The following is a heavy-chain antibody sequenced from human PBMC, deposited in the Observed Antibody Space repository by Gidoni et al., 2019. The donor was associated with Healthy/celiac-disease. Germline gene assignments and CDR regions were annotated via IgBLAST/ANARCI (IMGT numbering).Heavy chain of an antibody. D-gene: IGHD5-18*01. CDR1: GCTSSTNA. Sequence: EVQLLESGGGLVQPGGSLRLSCAASGCTSSTNAMRWVLQSPGKGLEWVSAISGGGGSTYYADSVKGRFTISRDNSKNTLYLQMNSLRAEDTAVYYCAKGRGYSYGSQLGYWGQGTLVTVSS. V-gene: IGHV3-23*01. J-gene: IGHJ4*02. CDR3: AKGRGYSYGSQLGY. CDR2: ISGGGGST.